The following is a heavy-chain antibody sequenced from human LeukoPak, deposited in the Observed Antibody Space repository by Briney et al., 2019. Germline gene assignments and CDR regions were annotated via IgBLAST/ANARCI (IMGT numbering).Heavy chain of an antibody. J-gene: IGHJ4*03. CDR2: ISAYNGNT. Sequence: ASVKVSCKXSGYTFTSYGISWVRQAPGQGLEWMGWISAYNGNTNYAQKLQGRVTMTTDTSTSTAYMELRSLRSDDTAVYYCARDRYLEYSSSFDYWGQGTLVTVSS. CDR1: GYTFTSYG. D-gene: IGHD6-6*01. V-gene: IGHV1-18*01. CDR3: ARDRYLEYSSSFDY.